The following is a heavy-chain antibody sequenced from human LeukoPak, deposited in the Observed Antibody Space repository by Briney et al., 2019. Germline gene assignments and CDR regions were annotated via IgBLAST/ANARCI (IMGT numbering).Heavy chain of an antibody. CDR1: GFTFRSYG. CDR2: ITSSGSTI. D-gene: IGHD1-26*01. J-gene: IGHJ4*02. CDR3: ASEFIVGATLDY. Sequence: PGGSLRLSCAASGFTFRSYGMNWVRQAPGKGLEWVSYITSSGSTIYYADSVKGRFTISRDNAKTSLYLQMNSLRAEDTAVYYCASEFIVGATLDYWGQGTLVTVSS. V-gene: IGHV3-48*03.